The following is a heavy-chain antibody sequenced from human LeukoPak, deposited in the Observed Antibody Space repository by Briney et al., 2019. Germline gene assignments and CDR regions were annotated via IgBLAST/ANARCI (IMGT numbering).Heavy chain of an antibody. D-gene: IGHD5-18*01. CDR3: AGRRGYSYEY. CDR2: IYHGGST. V-gene: IGHV4-59*08. Sequence: PETLSLSPTHPGGSTFRPYWSWIRQPPGKGLEWLGYIYHGGSTKYYPSLMSRGFISVDTSKNQFSLKLSSGTAADTAVYYCAGRRGYSYEYWGQGTLVTVSS. J-gene: IGHJ4*02. CDR1: GGSTFRPY.